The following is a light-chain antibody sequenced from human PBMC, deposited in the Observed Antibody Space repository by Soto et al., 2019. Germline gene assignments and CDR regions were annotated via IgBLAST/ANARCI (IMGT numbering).Light chain of an antibody. CDR2: DAS. CDR1: QSISSW. V-gene: IGKV1-5*01. J-gene: IGKJ2*01. CDR3: QQYNSYPYT. Sequence: DIQMTQSASTLSASVGDRVTITCRASQSISSWLAWYQQKPGKAPKLLIYDASSLESGVPSRFSGSGSGTEFTLTNSSLQPDDFATYYCQQYNSYPYTFGQGTKLEIK.